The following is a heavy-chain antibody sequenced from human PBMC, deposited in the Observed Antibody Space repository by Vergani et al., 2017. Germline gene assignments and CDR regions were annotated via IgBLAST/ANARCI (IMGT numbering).Heavy chain of an antibody. V-gene: IGHV4-31*03. Sequence: QVQLQESGPGLVKPSQTLSLTCTVSGGSISSGDYYWSWNRQPPWKGLEWIGYIYSTGSTHHNPSLRRRINMSVDTSKNQFSLKLNSVTAADTAMYYCARMGGYDEGDAFRIGYFDSWGPGILVTVSS. CDR2: IYSTGST. D-gene: IGHD3-22*01. CDR1: GGSISSGDYY. J-gene: IGHJ4*02. CDR3: ARMGGYDEGDAFRIGYFDS.